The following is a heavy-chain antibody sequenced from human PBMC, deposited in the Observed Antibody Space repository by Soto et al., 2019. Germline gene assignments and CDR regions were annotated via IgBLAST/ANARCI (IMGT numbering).Heavy chain of an antibody. CDR2: ISGSGGST. D-gene: IGHD2-2*02. CDR3: AKSSDIVLVPAAINSGYYYYGMDV. CDR1: GFTFSSYA. V-gene: IGHV3-23*01. Sequence: GGSLRLSCAASGFTFSSYAMSWVRQAPGKGLEWVSAISGSGGSTYYADSVKGRFTISRDNSKNTLYLQMNSLRAEDTAVYYCAKSSDIVLVPAAINSGYYYYGMDVWGQGTTVTVSS. J-gene: IGHJ6*02.